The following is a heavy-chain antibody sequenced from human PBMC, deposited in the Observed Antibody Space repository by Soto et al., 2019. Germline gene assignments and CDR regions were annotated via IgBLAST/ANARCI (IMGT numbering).Heavy chain of an antibody. Sequence: PGPQVKVSCKASGGTFSSYAISWVRQAPGQGLEWMGGIIPIFGTANYAQKFQGRVTITADKSTSTAYMELSSLRSEDTAVYYCARGEYSSSYYYGMDVWGQGTTVTVSS. CDR1: GGTFSSYA. V-gene: IGHV1-69*06. J-gene: IGHJ6*02. D-gene: IGHD6-6*01. CDR2: IIPIFGTA. CDR3: ARGEYSSSYYYGMDV.